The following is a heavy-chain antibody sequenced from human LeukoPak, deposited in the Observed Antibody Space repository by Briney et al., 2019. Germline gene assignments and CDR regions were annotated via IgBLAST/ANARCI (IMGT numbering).Heavy chain of an antibody. CDR2: IRGTDTNT. D-gene: IGHD3-10*01. Sequence: GGSLRLSCAGCGFTFCRCTRRGVGQARGRSLEWVSAIRGTDTNTYYADSVIVRFTISRDNSNNTLFLQINGLRAEDTALYYCAKAGFYYGSGNMSPLGIGYFTMDVWGQGTTVTVSS. V-gene: IGHV3-23*01. J-gene: IGHJ6*02. CDR3: AKAGFYYGSGNMSPLGIGYFTMDV. CDR1: GFTFCRCT.